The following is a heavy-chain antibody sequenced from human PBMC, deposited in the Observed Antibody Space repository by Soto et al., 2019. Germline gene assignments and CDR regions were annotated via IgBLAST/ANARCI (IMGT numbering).Heavy chain of an antibody. V-gene: IGHV4-30-2*01. CDR1: GGSISSGGYS. Sequence: PSETLPLTCAVSGGSISSGGYSWSWIRQPPGKGLEWIGYIYHSGSTDYKPSLKSRVTISVDRSKNQFSLKLRSVTAVDTAVFYCAGVPDSWVHAIPLTVSS. J-gene: IGHJ5*01. CDR2: IYHSGST. CDR3: AGVPDS.